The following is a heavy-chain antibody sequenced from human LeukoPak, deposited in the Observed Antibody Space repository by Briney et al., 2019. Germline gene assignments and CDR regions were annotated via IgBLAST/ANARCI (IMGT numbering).Heavy chain of an antibody. J-gene: IGHJ6*02. Sequence: PGGSLRLSCAASGFTVSSNYMSWVRQAPGKGLEWVSVIYSGGSTYYADSVKGRSTISRHNSKNTLYLQMNSLRAEDTAVYYCARNCGGDCYSYPYYYYYYGMDVWGQGTTITVSS. V-gene: IGHV3-53*04. CDR1: GFTVSSNY. CDR2: IYSGGST. D-gene: IGHD2-21*02. CDR3: ARNCGGDCYSYPYYYYYYGMDV.